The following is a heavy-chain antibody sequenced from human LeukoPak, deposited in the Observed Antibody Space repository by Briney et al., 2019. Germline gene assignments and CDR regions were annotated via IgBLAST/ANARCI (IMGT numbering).Heavy chain of an antibody. CDR2: IYYSGST. J-gene: IGHJ1*01. V-gene: IGHV4-59*01. Sequence: SETLSLTCAVYGGSFSGYYWSWIRQPPGKGLEWIGYIYYSGSTNYNPSLKSRVTISVDTSKNQFSLKLTSVTAADTAVYYCASAVTAMDAEYFQHWGQGTLVTVSS. CDR3: ASAVTAMDAEYFQH. CDR1: GGSFSGYY. D-gene: IGHD2-21*02.